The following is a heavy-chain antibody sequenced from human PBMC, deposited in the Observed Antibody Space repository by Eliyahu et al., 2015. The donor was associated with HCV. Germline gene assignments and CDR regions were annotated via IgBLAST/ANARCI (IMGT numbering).Heavy chain of an antibody. V-gene: IGHV6-1*01. CDR2: TYYRTDWYH. J-gene: IGHJ4*02. CDR1: VXTVSNNNAA. CDR3: AREGVSVTGERYLDS. D-gene: IGHD6-19*01. Sequence: QVQLQQSGPGLVXPXQXXSLTCDISVXTVSNNNAAYNWIRQSPSRGLEWLGRTYYRTDWYHDYAKSVKSRITINADTSKNQFSLQLTSVTPEDTAVYYCAREGVSVTGERYLDSWGQGTQVTVSS.